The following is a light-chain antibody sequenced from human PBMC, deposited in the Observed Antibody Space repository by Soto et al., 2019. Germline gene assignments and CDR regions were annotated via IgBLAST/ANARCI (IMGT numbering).Light chain of an antibody. J-gene: IGKJ4*02. CDR1: QSINSW. CDR2: DAS. V-gene: IGKV1-5*01. CDR3: QQCGSSDT. Sequence: DIQMTQSPSTLSTSVGDRVTITCRASQSINSWLAWYQQKPGKAPKLLIYDASSLESGVPSRFSGSGSGTEFTLTISRLEPEDFAVYYCQQCGSSDTFGRGTKVDIK.